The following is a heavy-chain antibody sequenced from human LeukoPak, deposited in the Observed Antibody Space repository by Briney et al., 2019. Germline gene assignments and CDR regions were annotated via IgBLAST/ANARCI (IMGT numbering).Heavy chain of an antibody. V-gene: IGHV1-18*01. J-gene: IGHJ6*02. CDR1: GYTFTSYG. D-gene: IGHD3-10*01. CDR3: ARETWFGELLGPPYYYYYGMDV. Sequence: ASVKVSCKASGYTFTSYGISWVRQAPGQGLEWMGWISAYNGNTNYAQKLQGRVTMTTDTSTSTAYMELRSLRSDDTAVYYCARETWFGELLGPPYYYYYGMDVWGQGTTVTVSS. CDR2: ISAYNGNT.